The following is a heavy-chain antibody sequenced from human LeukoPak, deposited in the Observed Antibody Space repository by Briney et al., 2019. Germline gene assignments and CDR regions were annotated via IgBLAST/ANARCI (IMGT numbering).Heavy chain of an antibody. D-gene: IGHD5-18*01. Sequence: GGSLRLSCAASGFTFSDYYMSWIRQAPGKGLEWVSYISSSSSYTNYADSVKGRFTNSRDNAKNSLYLQMNSLRAEDTAVYYCARDRWIQLWSTDNTDAFDIWGQGTMVTVSS. V-gene: IGHV3-11*06. CDR3: ARDRWIQLWSTDNTDAFDI. CDR1: GFTFSDYY. J-gene: IGHJ3*02. CDR2: ISSSSSYT.